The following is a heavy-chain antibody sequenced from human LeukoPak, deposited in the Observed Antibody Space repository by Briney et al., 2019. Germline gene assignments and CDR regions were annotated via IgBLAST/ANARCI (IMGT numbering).Heavy chain of an antibody. J-gene: IGHJ4*02. CDR1: GYTFTNYG. CDR2: ISGYNGNT. CDR3: ARGPYYDFWSGYSYYFDY. V-gene: IGHV1-18*01. Sequence: ASVKVSCKASGYTFTNYGINWVRQAPGQGLQWMGWISGYNGNTNYAQKLQGRLTVTRDTSTSTAYMELRSLRSDDTAVYYCARGPYYDFWSGYSYYFDYWGQGTLVTVSS. D-gene: IGHD3-3*01.